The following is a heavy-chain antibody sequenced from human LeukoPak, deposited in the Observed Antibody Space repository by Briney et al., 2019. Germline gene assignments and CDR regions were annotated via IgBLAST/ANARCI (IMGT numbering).Heavy chain of an antibody. Sequence: GGALRVSSAAPGFTFSNYAMSWVRQAPGKGLDWVSAITGSGGNTYYADSVKVRFTISRDNSKNTLYLQMNSLRAEDTAVYYCAKWGDYDVLTGYYVSDYWGQGALVTVSS. CDR2: ITGSGGNT. CDR3: AKWGDYDVLTGYYVSDY. CDR1: GFTFSNYA. J-gene: IGHJ4*02. V-gene: IGHV3-23*01. D-gene: IGHD3-9*01.